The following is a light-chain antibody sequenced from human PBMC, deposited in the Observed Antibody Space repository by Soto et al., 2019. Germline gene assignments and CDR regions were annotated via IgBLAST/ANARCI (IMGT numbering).Light chain of an antibody. V-gene: IGKV1-39*01. Sequence: DIQMTQSPSSLSASVGDRVSITCQTSQIISTYLNWYQQKPGEAPRLLIYAASSLQSGVPSRFSGRGSGTDFTLTITSLQPEDFATYYCQQGYTTPRTFGQGTKVEI. CDR3: QQGYTTPRT. CDR1: QIISTY. CDR2: AAS. J-gene: IGKJ2*02.